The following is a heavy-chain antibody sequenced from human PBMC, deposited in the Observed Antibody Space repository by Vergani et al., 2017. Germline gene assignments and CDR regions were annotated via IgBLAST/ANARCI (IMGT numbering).Heavy chain of an antibody. CDR2: IIPIFGTA. D-gene: IGHD3-16*02. V-gene: IGHV1-69*01. CDR3: ARPLRLGELSLWTIGGAFDI. Sequence: QVQLVQSGAEVQTPGSSVKVSCKASGGTFSSYAISWVRQAPGQGLEWMGGIIPIFGTANYAQKFQGRVTITADESTSTAYMELSSLRSEDTAVYYCARPLRLGELSLWTIGGAFDIWGQGTMVTVSS. CDR1: GGTFSSYA. J-gene: IGHJ3*02.